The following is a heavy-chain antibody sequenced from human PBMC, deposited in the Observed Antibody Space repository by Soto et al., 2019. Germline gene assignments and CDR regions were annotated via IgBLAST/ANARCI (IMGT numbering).Heavy chain of an antibody. J-gene: IGHJ6*02. Sequence: SETLSLTCTVSGGSISSSSYYWGWIRQHPGKGLEWIGYIYYSGSTYYNPSLKSRVTISVDTSKNQFSLKLSSVTAADTAVYYCARVHLDYGDYQIYYYYGMDVWGQGTTVTVSS. V-gene: IGHV4-31*03. CDR1: GGSISSSSYY. D-gene: IGHD4-17*01. CDR3: ARVHLDYGDYQIYYYYGMDV. CDR2: IYYSGST.